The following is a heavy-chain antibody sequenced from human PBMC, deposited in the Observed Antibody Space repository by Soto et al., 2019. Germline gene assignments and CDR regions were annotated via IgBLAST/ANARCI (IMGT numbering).Heavy chain of an antibody. CDR2: IDPSDSQT. CDR1: GYSFAGYC. Sequence: GESLKISCKGSGYSFAGYCITLVRQKPGKGLEWMGRIDPSDSQTYYSPSFRGHVTISVTKSITTVFLQWSSLRASDTAMYYCARQIYDSDTGPNFQYYFDSWGQGTLVTVSS. D-gene: IGHD3-22*01. CDR3: ARQIYDSDTGPNFQYYFDS. V-gene: IGHV5-10-1*01. J-gene: IGHJ4*02.